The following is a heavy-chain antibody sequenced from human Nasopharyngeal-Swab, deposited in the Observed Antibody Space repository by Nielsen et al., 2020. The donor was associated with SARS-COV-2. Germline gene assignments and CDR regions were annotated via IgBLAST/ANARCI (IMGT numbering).Heavy chain of an antibody. D-gene: IGHD6-19*01. J-gene: IGHJ4*02. V-gene: IGHV4-34*01. CDR3: ARGVKSKGGCSGRDY. CDR1: GGSFSGYY. Sequence: SETLSLTCAVYGGSFSGYYWSWIRQPPGKGLEWIGEINYSGSTKYNPSLKSRVTISVDTSKHQFSLKLSSVTAADTAVYYCARGVKSKGGCSGRDYWGQGTLVTVSS. CDR2: INYSGST.